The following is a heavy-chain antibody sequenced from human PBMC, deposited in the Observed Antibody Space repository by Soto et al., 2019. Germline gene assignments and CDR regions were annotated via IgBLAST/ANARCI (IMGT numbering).Heavy chain of an antibody. Sequence: QVQLVESGGGVVQPGRSLRLSCAASGFTFSYYGMLWVRQAPGKGLEWVAVLSYDGSDEYYPESVKGRFTISRDNSKNTQYLQMNSLRTEDTAVYYCAKVLVESFGDYVPSPFHFAYRGQGTLVTVSS. CDR2: LSYDGSDE. V-gene: IGHV3-30*18. J-gene: IGHJ4*02. D-gene: IGHD4-17*01. CDR1: GFTFSYYG. CDR3: AKVLVESFGDYVPSPFHFAY.